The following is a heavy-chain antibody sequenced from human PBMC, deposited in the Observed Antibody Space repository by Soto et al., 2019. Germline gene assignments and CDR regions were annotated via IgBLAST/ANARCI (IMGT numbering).Heavy chain of an antibody. CDR2: INDRGSI. CDR1: GGSFSGYY. D-gene: IGHD3-9*01. J-gene: IGHJ2*01. Sequence: QVQLQQWGAGPLRPLETLSLTCGVSGGSFSGYYWAWIRQSPGKGLEWIGEINDRGSINYNPSLKSRFSISVDTSKNHYSLNLRSVTAADPAVYYCARESHDILTGPPWVWYFDLWGRGPLVTVSS. V-gene: IGHV4-34*01. CDR3: ARESHDILTGPPWVWYFDL.